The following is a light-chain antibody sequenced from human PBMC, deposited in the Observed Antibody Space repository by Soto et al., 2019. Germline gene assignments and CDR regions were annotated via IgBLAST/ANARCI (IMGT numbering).Light chain of an antibody. J-gene: IGLJ2*01. CDR3: GADHGSGSNFPHVV. Sequence: QLVLTQPPSASASLGASVTLTCTLSSGYSNYKVDWYQQRPGKGPRFVMRVGTGGIVGSKGDGIPDRFSVLGSGLNRYLTIKNIQEEDESDYHCGADHGSGSNFPHVVFGGGTQLTVL. V-gene: IGLV9-49*01. CDR1: SGYSNYK. CDR2: VGTGGIVG.